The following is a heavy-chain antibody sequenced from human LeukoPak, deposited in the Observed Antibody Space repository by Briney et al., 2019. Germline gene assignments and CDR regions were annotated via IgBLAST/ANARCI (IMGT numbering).Heavy chain of an antibody. CDR3: AELGITMIGGV. CDR1: GFTFSSYE. V-gene: IGHV3-48*03. D-gene: IGHD3-10*02. J-gene: IGHJ6*04. CDR2: IISSGSTI. Sequence: GGSLRLSCAASGFTFSSYEMNWVRQAPGKGLEWVSYIISSGSTIYYADSVKGRLTLSRDTAKNSLYLQMNSLRAEDTAVYYCAELGITMIGGVWGKGTTVTISS.